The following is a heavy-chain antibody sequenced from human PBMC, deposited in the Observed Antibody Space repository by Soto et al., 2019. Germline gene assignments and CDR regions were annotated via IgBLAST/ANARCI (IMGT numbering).Heavy chain of an antibody. V-gene: IGHV3-23*01. CDR2: ISGGGAGT. D-gene: IGHD2-15*01. Sequence: EVQLLESGGGLVQPGGSLRLSCAASGFTFGNYAMSWVRQAPGKGLEWVSSISGGGAGTYYADSVKGRFTNSRDNSKNTLYLQMNSLRVEDTALYYCAKDVYCSGGSCFSDFDYWGQGTLVTVSS. CDR1: GFTFGNYA. J-gene: IGHJ4*02. CDR3: AKDVYCSGGSCFSDFDY.